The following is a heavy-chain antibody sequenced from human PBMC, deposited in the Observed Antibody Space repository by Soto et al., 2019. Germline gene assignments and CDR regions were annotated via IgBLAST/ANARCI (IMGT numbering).Heavy chain of an antibody. V-gene: IGHV3-7*03. J-gene: IGHJ4*02. CDR2: IKNDGSEK. D-gene: IGHD5-18*01. CDR1: GISTSSYW. Sequence: EEQLVESGGALVRPGESLRISCAASGISTSSYWMGWVRQAPGRGLEWVASIKNDGSEKYYMDSLKGRFTISRDNALNSLYLQMNSLRAEDTAVYFCVTGYHSDYWGQGTLVTVSS. CDR3: VTGYHSDY.